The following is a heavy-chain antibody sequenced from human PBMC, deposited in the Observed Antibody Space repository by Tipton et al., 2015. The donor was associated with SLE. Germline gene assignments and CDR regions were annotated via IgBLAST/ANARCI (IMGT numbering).Heavy chain of an antibody. CDR3: ARLTKSPILTFGGISVRGFYYYYMDV. V-gene: IGHV3-21*06. CDR2: ISRFSNHI. CDR1: GFTFTNFT. Sequence: SLRLSCAASGFTFTNFTMNWVRQAPGKGLEWVSSISRFSNHIYYADSMKGRFTISRDNAKNSLFLQMNSLRAEDTAVYFCARLTKSPILTFGGISVRGFYYYYMDVWGKGTTVTVSS. J-gene: IGHJ6*03. D-gene: IGHD3-16*02.